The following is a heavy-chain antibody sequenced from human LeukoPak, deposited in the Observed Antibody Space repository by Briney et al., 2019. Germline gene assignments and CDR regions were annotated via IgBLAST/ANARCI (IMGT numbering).Heavy chain of an antibody. D-gene: IGHD6-13*01. J-gene: IGHJ4*02. CDR3: ARAGGTSWADY. CDR2: VKQDGTEK. V-gene: IGHV3-7*01. Sequence: GGSLRLTCEASGFTFRDYWMTWVRQAPGKGLEWVANVKQDGTEKFYVDYVKGRFTISRDNGKNSLYPQMNSLRGEDTAIYYCARAGGTSWADYWGQGTLVTVSS. CDR1: GFTFRDYW.